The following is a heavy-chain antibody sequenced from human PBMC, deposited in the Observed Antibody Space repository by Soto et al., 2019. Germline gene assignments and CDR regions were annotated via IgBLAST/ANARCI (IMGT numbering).Heavy chain of an antibody. CDR3: ARDGPVAGTVYYYYMDV. D-gene: IGHD6-19*01. Sequence: GGSLRLSCAASGFTFSSYWMHWVRQAPGKGLVWVSRINSDGSSTSYADSVKGRFTISRDNAKNTLYLQMNSLRAEDTAVYYCARDGPVAGTVYYYYMDVWGKGTTVTVSS. CDR2: INSDGSST. V-gene: IGHV3-74*01. J-gene: IGHJ6*03. CDR1: GFTFSSYW.